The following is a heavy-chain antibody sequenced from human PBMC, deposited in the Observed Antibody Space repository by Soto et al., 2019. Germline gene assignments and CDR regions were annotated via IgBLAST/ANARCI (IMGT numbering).Heavy chain of an antibody. CDR3: VRDRGYTGYDFEY. Sequence: EVQLVESGGGLIQPGGSLRLSCAASGFPFRTYAMNWVRQAPGKGLEWVSYINNNSGTIYYADSVKGRFTISRDNAKNSRYLQMNRLRDEDTAVYYCVRDRGYTGYDFEYWGQGTLVTVSS. CDR2: INNNSGTI. CDR1: GFPFRTYA. V-gene: IGHV3-48*02. J-gene: IGHJ4*02. D-gene: IGHD5-12*01.